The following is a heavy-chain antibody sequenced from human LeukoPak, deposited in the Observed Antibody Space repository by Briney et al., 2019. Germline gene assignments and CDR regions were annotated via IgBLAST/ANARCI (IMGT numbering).Heavy chain of an antibody. D-gene: IGHD2-2*01. CDR2: IWYDGNNK. Sequence: PGGSLRLSCAASGFTFSSYGMHWVRQDPGKGLEWLAVIWYDGNNKYYADSVKGRFTISRDNSKNTLYVQMNSLRAEDTAIYYCAKDGLHCSSASCYFEYWGEGIPVTVSS. CDR3: AKDGLHCSSASCYFEY. CDR1: GFTFSSYG. V-gene: IGHV3-33*06. J-gene: IGHJ4*02.